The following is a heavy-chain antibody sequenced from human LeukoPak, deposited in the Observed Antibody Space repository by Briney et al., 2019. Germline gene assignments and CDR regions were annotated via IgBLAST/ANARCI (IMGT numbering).Heavy chain of an antibody. CDR2: INHSGST. CDR3: ASKPAARLSWFDP. V-gene: IGHV4-34*01. Sequence: SETLSLTCTVYGGSLSGYYWSWIRQPPGKGLEWIGEINHSGSTNYNPSLKSRVTISVATSKNHFSLKLSSVTAADTAVYYRASKPAARLSWFDPWGQGTLVTVSS. CDR1: GGSLSGYY. D-gene: IGHD2-2*01. J-gene: IGHJ5*02.